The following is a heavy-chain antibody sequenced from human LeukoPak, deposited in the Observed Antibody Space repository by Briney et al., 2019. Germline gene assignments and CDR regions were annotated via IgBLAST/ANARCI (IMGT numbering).Heavy chain of an antibody. CDR1: GGSISSYY. Sequence: RTSETLSLTCTVSGGSISSYYWSWIRQPPGKGLEWIGYIYYSGSTNYNPSLKSRVTISVDTSKNQFSLKLSSVTAADTAVYYCARDKDTLRGYYYGMDVWGQGTTVTVSS. CDR3: ARDKDTLRGYYYGMDV. J-gene: IGHJ6*02. D-gene: IGHD2-15*01. CDR2: IYYSGST. V-gene: IGHV4-59*01.